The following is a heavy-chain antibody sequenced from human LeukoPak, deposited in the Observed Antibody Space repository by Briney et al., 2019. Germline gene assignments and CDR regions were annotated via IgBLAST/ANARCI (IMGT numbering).Heavy chain of an antibody. V-gene: IGHV3-7*01. Sequence: GGSLRLSCAAAGFTFSSSWMNWVRQAPGKGLTWVAMIKGDGSVKLYLDSVKGRFTISRDNAGNSLYLQMNSLRAEDTAVYYCARDSGWFKADYWGQGTLVTVSS. J-gene: IGHJ4*02. CDR3: ARDSGWFKADY. CDR1: GFTFSSSW. D-gene: IGHD6-19*01. CDR2: IKGDGSVK.